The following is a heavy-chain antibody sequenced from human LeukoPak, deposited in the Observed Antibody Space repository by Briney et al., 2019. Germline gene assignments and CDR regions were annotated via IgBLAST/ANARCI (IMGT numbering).Heavy chain of an antibody. CDR2: INAGNGNT. J-gene: IGHJ4*03. CDR3: AREGYSSSYFDY. D-gene: IGHD6-13*01. CDR1: GYTFTSYA. V-gene: IGHV1-3*01. Sequence: ASVKVSCKASGYTFTSYAMHWVRQAPGQRLEWMGWINAGNGNTKYSQKFQGRVTMTRDTSTSTVYMELSSLRSEDTAVYYCAREGYSSSYFDYWGQGTMVTVS.